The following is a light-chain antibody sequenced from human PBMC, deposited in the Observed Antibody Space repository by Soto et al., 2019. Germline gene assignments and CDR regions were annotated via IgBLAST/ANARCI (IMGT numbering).Light chain of an antibody. CDR2: DAS. CDR3: QQRNTWQA. CDR1: QSIGSY. J-gene: IGKJ5*01. V-gene: IGKV3-11*01. Sequence: ESVLIQSPATLSLSPGERCTLSCRAIQSIGSYLACDQQGPGPPPRLLIYDASNTATGIPARLSGSGSGTDFTLTITSPEPEDFPVYHCQQRNTWQAFGQGTRLEIK.